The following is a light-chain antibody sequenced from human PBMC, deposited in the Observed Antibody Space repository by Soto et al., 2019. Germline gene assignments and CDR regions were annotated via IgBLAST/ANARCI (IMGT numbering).Light chain of an antibody. Sequence: QSALTQPASVSGSPEQSITISCTGTSSDVGGYNYVSWYQQYPGKAPKLMIYDLSNRPSGVSNRFSGSKSGNTASLTISGLQAEDEADYYCSSYTSSSTYVVFGGGTKLTVL. V-gene: IGLV2-14*01. CDR3: SSYTSSSTYVV. CDR2: DLS. CDR1: SSDVGGYNY. J-gene: IGLJ2*01.